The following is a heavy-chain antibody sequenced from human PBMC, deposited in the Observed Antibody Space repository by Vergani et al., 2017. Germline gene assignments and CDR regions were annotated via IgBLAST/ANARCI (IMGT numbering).Heavy chain of an antibody. CDR1: GGSISSSSYY. D-gene: IGHD2-2*01. CDR2: IYYSGST. Sequence: QLQLQESGPGLVKPSETLSLTCTVSGGSISSSSYYWGWIRQPPGKGLEWIGSIYYSGSTYYNPSLKSRVTIPVDTSKNQFSLKLSSVTAADTAVYYCAVVVPDPHWALDYWGQGTLVTVSS. CDR3: AVVVPDPHWALDY. J-gene: IGHJ4*02. V-gene: IGHV4-39*01.